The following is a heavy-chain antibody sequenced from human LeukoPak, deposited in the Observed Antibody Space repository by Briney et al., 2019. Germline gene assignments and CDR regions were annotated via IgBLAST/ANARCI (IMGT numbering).Heavy chain of an antibody. CDR1: GFTFSSYS. Sequence: PGGSLRLSGAASGFTFSSYSMNWFPQAPGKGLEWFSSISSSSSYIYYADSVKGRFTISRDNAKNSLYLQMNSLRAEDTAVYYCARVPRAYCGGDCSYYFDYWGQGTLVTVSS. CDR3: ARVPRAYCGGDCSYYFDY. D-gene: IGHD2-21*02. V-gene: IGHV3-21*01. J-gene: IGHJ4*02. CDR2: ISSSSSYI.